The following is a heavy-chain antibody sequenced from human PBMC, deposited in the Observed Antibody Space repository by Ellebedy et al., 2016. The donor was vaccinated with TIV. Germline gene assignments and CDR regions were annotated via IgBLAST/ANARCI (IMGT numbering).Heavy chain of an antibody. V-gene: IGHV3-23*01. CDR2: ISGSGGNT. J-gene: IGHJ3*02. Sequence: PGGSLRLSCAASGLTFSSHAMSWVRQAPGKGLEWVSSISGSGGNTYYADSVKGRFTIARDNSKGTLYLQVNSLRAEAKAVYYCARDQVGVAPAFDIWGQGKMATVSS. CDR1: GLTFSSHA. D-gene: IGHD1-26*01. CDR3: ARDQVGVAPAFDI.